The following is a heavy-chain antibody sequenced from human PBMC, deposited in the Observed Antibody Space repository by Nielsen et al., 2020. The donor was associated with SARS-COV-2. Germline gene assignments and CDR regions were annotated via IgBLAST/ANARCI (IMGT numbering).Heavy chain of an antibody. CDR2: IIPIFGTA. CDR3: ARLLRTYSSREGY. V-gene: IGHV1-69*01. J-gene: IGHJ4*02. Sequence: WVRQAPGQGLEWMGGIIPIFGTANYAQKFQGRVTITADESTSTAYMELSSLRAEDTAMYYCARLLRTYSSREGYWGQGTLVTVSS. D-gene: IGHD6-13*01.